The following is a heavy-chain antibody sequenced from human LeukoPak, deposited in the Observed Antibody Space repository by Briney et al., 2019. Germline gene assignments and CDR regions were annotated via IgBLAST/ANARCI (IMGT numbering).Heavy chain of an antibody. CDR1: GLTFSLSW. CDR3: ARGYGDSIHFDY. CDR2: IKQDGSEK. D-gene: IGHD4-17*01. Sequence: GGSLRLSCAASGLTFSLSWMKLRRQAPGKGPEWVANIKQDGSEKYYVDSVKGRFTISRDNAKNSLYLQMNSLRAEDTAVYYCARGYGDSIHFDYWGQGTLVTVSS. V-gene: IGHV3-7*04. J-gene: IGHJ4*02.